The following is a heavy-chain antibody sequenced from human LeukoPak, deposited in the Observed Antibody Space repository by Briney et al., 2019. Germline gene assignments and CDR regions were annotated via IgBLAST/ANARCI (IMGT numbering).Heavy chain of an antibody. D-gene: IGHD6-19*01. Sequence: PSETLSLTCAVYGGSFSGYYWSWIRQPPGKGLEWIGEINHSGSTNYNPSLKSRVTISVDTSKNQFSLKLSSVTAADTAAYYCARSFGYSSGWYFGYWGQGTLVTVSS. CDR2: INHSGST. CDR3: ARSFGYSSGWYFGY. CDR1: GGSFSGYY. J-gene: IGHJ4*02. V-gene: IGHV4-34*01.